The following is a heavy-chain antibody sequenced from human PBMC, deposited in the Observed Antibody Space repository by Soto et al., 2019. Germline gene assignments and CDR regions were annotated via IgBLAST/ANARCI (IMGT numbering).Heavy chain of an antibody. CDR2: ISNSGST. Sequence: GGSLRLSCAASGFTFRNCAMNLVRQAPGRGLEWVSTISNSGSTYYAESVKGRFTVARDLSKNTMSLQMSSLRAEDTAVYYCVQVPRPRVDYLLGSVYWGQGSLVTVSS. J-gene: IGHJ4*02. CDR3: VQVPRPRVDYLLGSVY. CDR1: GFTFRNCA. D-gene: IGHD3-10*01. V-gene: IGHV3-23*05.